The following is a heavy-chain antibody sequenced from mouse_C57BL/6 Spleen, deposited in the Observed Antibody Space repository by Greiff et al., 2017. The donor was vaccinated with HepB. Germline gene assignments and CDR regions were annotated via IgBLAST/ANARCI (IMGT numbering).Heavy chain of an antibody. Sequence: EVQLQQSGPELVKPGASVKIPCKASGYTFTDYNMDWVKQSHGKSLEWIGDINPNNGGTIYNQKFKGKATLTVDKSSSTAYMELRSLTSEDTAVYYCARSSPLYGSSYSAWFAYWGQGTLVTVSA. CDR1: GYTFTDYN. D-gene: IGHD1-1*01. J-gene: IGHJ3*01. CDR3: ARSSPLYGSSYSAWFAY. CDR2: INPNNGGT. V-gene: IGHV1-18*01.